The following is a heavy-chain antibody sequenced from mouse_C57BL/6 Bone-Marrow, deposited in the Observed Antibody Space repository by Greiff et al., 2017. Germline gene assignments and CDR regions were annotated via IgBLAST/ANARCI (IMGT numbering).Heavy chain of an antibody. CDR1: GYTFTSYW. D-gene: IGHD1-1*01. CDR2: IHPNSGST. V-gene: IGHV1-64*01. J-gene: IGHJ3*01. CDR3: ARRGYGILP. Sequence: VQLQQPGAELVKPGASVKLSCKASGYTFTSYWMHWVKQRPGQGLEWIGMIHPNSGSTNYNEKFKSKATLTVNKSSSTAYMQLSSLTAEDSAVYYCARRGYGILPWSQGTLVTVSA.